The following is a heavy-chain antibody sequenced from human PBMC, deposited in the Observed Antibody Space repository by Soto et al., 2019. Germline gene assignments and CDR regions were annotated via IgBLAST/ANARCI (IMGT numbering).Heavy chain of an antibody. CDR2: ISRDSRSI. J-gene: IGHJ4*02. V-gene: IGHV3-9*01. D-gene: IGHD4-17*01. CDR1: GFRFDDYG. Sequence: GGSLRLSCEVSGFRFDDYGMHWVRQAPGKGLEWIAGISRDSRSISYGASMKGRFTISRDNAKNSLYLQLNSLRADDTAFYYCVKDALTTVAYYFDYWGKGALFTVSS. CDR3: VKDALTTVAYYFDY.